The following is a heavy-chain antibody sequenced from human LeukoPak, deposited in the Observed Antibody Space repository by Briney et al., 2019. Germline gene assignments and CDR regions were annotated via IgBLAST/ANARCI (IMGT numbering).Heavy chain of an antibody. V-gene: IGHV3-21*01. CDR2: ISSSSSDI. CDR1: GFTFSSYS. D-gene: IGHD4-17*01. CDR3: ARGRGPYGDIFAFDI. Sequence: KSGGSLRLSCAASGFTFSSYSMNWVRQAPGKGLEWVSFISSSSSDIYYADSVKGRFTISRDNAKNSLYLQMNSLRAEDTAVYYCARGRGPYGDIFAFDIWGQGTMVTVSS. J-gene: IGHJ3*02.